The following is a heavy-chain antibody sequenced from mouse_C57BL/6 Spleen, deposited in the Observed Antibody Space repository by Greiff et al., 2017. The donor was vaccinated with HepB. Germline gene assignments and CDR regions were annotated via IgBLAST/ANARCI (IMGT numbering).Heavy chain of an antibody. D-gene: IGHD6-1*01. CDR2: ISNGGGST. V-gene: IGHV5-12*01. J-gene: IGHJ4*01. CDR3: ARRQDYYAMDY. Sequence: EVHLVESGGGLVQPGGSLKLSCAASGFTFSDYYMYWVRQTPEKRLEWVAYISNGGGSTYYPDTVKGRFTISRDNAKNTLYLQMSRLKSEDTAMYYCARRQDYYAMDYWGQGTSVTVSS. CDR1: GFTFSDYY.